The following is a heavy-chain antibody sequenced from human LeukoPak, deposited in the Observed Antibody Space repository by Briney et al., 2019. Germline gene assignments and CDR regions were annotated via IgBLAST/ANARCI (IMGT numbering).Heavy chain of an antibody. CDR3: LVVPAAIRPFDY. CDR2: ISSSSGYI. CDR1: GFTFGRYS. D-gene: IGHD2-2*02. Sequence: GGSLRLSCAGSGFTFGRYSMNWVRQAPGKGLEWVSSISSSSGYINYADSVKGRFTISRDNSKNTLYLQMNSLRAEDTAVYYCLVVPAAIRPFDYWGQGTLVTVSS. V-gene: IGHV3-21*04. J-gene: IGHJ4*02.